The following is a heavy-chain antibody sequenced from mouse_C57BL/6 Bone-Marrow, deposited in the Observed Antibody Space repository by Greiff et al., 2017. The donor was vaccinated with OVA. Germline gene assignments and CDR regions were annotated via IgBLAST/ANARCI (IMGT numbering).Heavy chain of an antibody. CDR2: IHPSDSDT. J-gene: IGHJ1*03. V-gene: IGHV1-74*01. CDR3: AIDYYYGSSFWYFDV. Sequence: VKLQQPGAELVKPGASVKVSCKASGYTFTSYWMHWVKQRPGQGLEWIGRIHPSDSDTNYNQKFKGKATLTVDKSSSTAYMQLSSLTSEDSAVYYCAIDYYYGSSFWYFDVWGTGTTVTVSS. D-gene: IGHD1-1*01. CDR1: GYTFTSYW.